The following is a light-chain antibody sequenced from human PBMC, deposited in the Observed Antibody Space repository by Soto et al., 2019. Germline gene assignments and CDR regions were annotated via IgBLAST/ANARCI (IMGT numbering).Light chain of an antibody. J-gene: IGKJ1*01. V-gene: IGKV1-27*01. CDR2: AAS. Sequence: IQMTPSPSSLSASVGDRVTITCRASQGISTDLVWYQQKPGAVPKLLSCAASTLQSGVPSRFSGSGSGTDFTRTISSLQPEDGATYYCQNYNGAPWTVGQGTKVEI. CDR1: QGISTD. CDR3: QNYNGAPWT.